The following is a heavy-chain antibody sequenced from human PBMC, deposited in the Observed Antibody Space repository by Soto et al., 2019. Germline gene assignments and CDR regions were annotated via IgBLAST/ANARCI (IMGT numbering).Heavy chain of an antibody. CDR2: IWYDGNNK. V-gene: IGHV3-33*01. D-gene: IGHD3-22*01. J-gene: IGHJ6*02. Sequence: QVQLVESGGGVVQPGTSLRLSCAASGFTFSSYGMHWVRKAPGKGLEWVTFIWYDGNNKYYADSVKGRFTISRDNSKNTLYLQMNSLRAEDTAVYYCARKEGSDTSGYPTTNYYGMDVWGQGTTVTVSS. CDR3: ARKEGSDTSGYPTTNYYGMDV. CDR1: GFTFSSYG.